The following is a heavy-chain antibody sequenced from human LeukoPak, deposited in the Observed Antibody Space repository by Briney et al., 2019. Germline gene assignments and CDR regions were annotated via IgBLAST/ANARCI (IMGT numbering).Heavy chain of an antibody. CDR1: GGSVTSYY. J-gene: IGHJ4*02. V-gene: IGHV4-4*07. D-gene: IGHD1-26*01. CDR3: ARDPFGSSLDY. Sequence: PSETLSLTCTVSGGSVTSYYCSWIRQPAGKGLEWIGRIYSSGDTNYNPSLKSRITMSVDTSKNQFSLNLSSVTAADTAVYYCARDPFGSSLDYWGQGTLVTVSS. CDR2: IYSSGDT.